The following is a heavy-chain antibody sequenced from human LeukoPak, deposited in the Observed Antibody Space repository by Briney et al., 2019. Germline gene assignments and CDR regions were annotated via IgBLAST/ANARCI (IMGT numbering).Heavy chain of an antibody. J-gene: IGHJ3*02. CDR2: INHSGSA. Sequence: PSETLSLTCTLSGGSISIYRWSWIRQPAGKGLEWIGEINHSGSANYNPSLKSRVTMSVDTSKNQFSLKVTSVTAADTAVYYCARPKAGYSSTDAFDIWGQGTMVTVSS. D-gene: IGHD6-19*01. CDR1: GGSISIYR. CDR3: ARPKAGYSSTDAFDI. V-gene: IGHV4-34*01.